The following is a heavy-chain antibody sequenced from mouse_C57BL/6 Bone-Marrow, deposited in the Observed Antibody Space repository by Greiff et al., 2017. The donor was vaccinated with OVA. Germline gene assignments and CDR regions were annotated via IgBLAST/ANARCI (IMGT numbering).Heavy chain of an antibody. J-gene: IGHJ2*01. Sequence: QVQLQQSGAELVRPGASVKLSCKASGYTFTDYYINWVKQRPGQGLEWIARIYPGSGNTYYNEKFKGKATLTAEKSSSTAYMQLSSLTSEDSAVYFCARRLLRGFDYWGQGTTLTVSS. CDR2: IYPGSGNT. V-gene: IGHV1-76*01. CDR3: ARRLLRGFDY. D-gene: IGHD1-1*01. CDR1: GYTFTDYY.